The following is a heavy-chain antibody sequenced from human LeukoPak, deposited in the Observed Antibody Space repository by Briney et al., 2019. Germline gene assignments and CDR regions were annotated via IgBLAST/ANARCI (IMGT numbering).Heavy chain of an antibody. Sequence: SLTXXXSGGSISSSSYYWGWIRQPPGKGLEWIGSIYYSGSTYYNPSLKSRVTISVDTSKNQFSLKLSSVTAADTAVYYCARQLNTYYYDSSGYPFDYWGQGTLVTVSS. J-gene: IGHJ4*02. D-gene: IGHD3-22*01. CDR2: IYYSGST. V-gene: IGHV4-39*01. CDR3: ARQLNTYYYDSSGYPFDY. CDR1: GGSISSSSYY.